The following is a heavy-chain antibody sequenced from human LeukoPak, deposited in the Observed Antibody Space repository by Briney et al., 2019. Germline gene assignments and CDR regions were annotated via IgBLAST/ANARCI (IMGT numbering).Heavy chain of an antibody. V-gene: IGHV3-33*01. CDR3: ARGPLNFGELSMYDAFDI. D-gene: IGHD3-10*01. J-gene: IGHJ3*02. CDR2: IWYDGSNK. CDR1: GFTFSSYG. Sequence: GGSLRLSCAASGFTFSSYGMHWVRQAPGKGLEWVAVIWYDGSNKYYADSVKGRFTISRDNSKNTLYLQMNSLRAEDTAVYYCARGPLNFGELSMYDAFDIWGQGTMVTVSS.